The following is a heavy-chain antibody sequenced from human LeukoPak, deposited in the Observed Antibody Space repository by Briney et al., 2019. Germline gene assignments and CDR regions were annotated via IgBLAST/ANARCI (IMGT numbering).Heavy chain of an antibody. V-gene: IGHV4-61*02. CDR1: GGSISSGSYY. CDR3: ARDRDLYYYYMDV. D-gene: IGHD3-10*01. J-gene: IGHJ6*03. CDR2: IYTSGST. Sequence: SETLSPTCTVSGGSISSGSYYWSWIRQPAGKGLEWIGRIYTSGSTNYNPSLKSRVTISVDTSKNQFSLKLSSVTAADTAVYYCARDRDLYYYYMDVWGKGTTVTVSS.